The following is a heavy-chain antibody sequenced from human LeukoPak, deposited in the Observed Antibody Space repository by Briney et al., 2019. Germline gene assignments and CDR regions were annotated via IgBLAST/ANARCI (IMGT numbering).Heavy chain of an antibody. D-gene: IGHD4-23*01. Sequence: PGGSLRLSCAASGFTFSTYWMHWVRQVPGKGLVWVSHIKSDGTITTYADSVKGRFTISRDNAKNSLYLQMNSLRAEDTAVYYCARDQTTVVTRAFDYWGQGTLVTVSS. CDR1: GFTFSTYW. V-gene: IGHV3-74*01. CDR3: ARDQTTVVTRAFDY. J-gene: IGHJ4*02. CDR2: IKSDGTIT.